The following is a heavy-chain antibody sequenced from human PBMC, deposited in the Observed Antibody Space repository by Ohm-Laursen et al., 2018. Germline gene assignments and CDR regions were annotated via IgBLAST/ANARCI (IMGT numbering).Heavy chain of an antibody. CDR3: ARVGVGYSYGYYFDY. V-gene: IGHV4-4*07. CDR2: IYTSGST. D-gene: IGHD5-18*01. CDR1: GGSISSYY. Sequence: SETLSLTCTVSGGSISSYYWSWIRQPAGKGLEWIGRIYTSGSTNYNPSLESRVTISADTSKNQFSLKLSSVTAADTAVYYCARVGVGYSYGYYFDYWGQGTLVTVSS. J-gene: IGHJ4*02.